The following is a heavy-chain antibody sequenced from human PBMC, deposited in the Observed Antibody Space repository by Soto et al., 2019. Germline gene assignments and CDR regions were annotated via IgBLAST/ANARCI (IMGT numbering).Heavy chain of an antibody. CDR1: GFTFSSYG. CDR3: AKDGGYDYYGMDV. Sequence: GGSLRLSCAASGFTFSSYGMHWVRQAPGKGLEWVAVISYDGSNKYYADSVKGRFTISRDNSKNTLYLQMNSLRAEDTAVYYCAKDGGYDYYGMDVWGQGTTVTVSS. V-gene: IGHV3-30*18. D-gene: IGHD2-15*01. CDR2: ISYDGSNK. J-gene: IGHJ6*02.